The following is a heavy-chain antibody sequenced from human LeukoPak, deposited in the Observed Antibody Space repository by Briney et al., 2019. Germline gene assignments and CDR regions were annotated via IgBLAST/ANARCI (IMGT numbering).Heavy chain of an antibody. CDR3: TRGRGGTIVRGYMDY. V-gene: IGHV1-8*01. J-gene: IGHJ4*02. Sequence: ASVKVSCKASGYTFINYDIMWVRQATGQGLEWMGWMNSNSGNTGYAQKFQGRVTMTRDTSMSTAYMGLSSLRFEDTAVYYCTRGRGGTIVRGYMDYWGQGTLVTVSS. CDR2: MNSNSGNT. CDR1: GYTFINYD. D-gene: IGHD3-10*01.